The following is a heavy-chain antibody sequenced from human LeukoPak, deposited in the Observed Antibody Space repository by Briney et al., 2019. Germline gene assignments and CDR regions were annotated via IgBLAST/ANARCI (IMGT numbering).Heavy chain of an antibody. D-gene: IGHD6-13*01. CDR3: ARDRYSSSWYFDY. CDR1: GGTFSRYA. CDR2: IIPIFGTP. Sequence: GASVKVSCKASGGTFSRYAISWVRQAPGQGLEWMGGIIPIFGTPNYAQKFQGRVTITADESTSTAYMELSSLRSEDTAVYYCARDRYSSSWYFDYWGQGTLVTVSS. V-gene: IGHV1-69*13. J-gene: IGHJ4*02.